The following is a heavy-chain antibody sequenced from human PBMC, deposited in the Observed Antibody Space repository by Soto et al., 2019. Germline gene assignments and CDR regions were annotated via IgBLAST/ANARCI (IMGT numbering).Heavy chain of an antibody. D-gene: IGHD3-10*01. CDR2: INFSWNT. Sequence: SETLSLTCTVSGGSINCGGYYWSWIRPHPGKDHEWNGYINFSWNTYYSPFLKSRVTISVDTSKNQFSLKLKSVTAADTAVYYCAKGGSGSYSNAFDIWGQGTMVT. V-gene: IGHV4-31*03. J-gene: IGHJ3*02. CDR3: AKGGSGSYSNAFDI. CDR1: GGSINCGGYY.